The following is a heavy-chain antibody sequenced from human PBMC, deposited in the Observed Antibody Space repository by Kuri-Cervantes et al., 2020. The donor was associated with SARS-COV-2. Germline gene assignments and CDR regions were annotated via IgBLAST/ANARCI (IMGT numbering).Heavy chain of an antibody. CDR2: ISGSGGST. CDR1: GFLFSASA. CDR3: VRRFLEWLLYENYFDY. J-gene: IGHJ4*02. Sequence: GESLKISCEVSGFLFSASAIHWVRQAPGKGLEWVSAISGSGGSTYYADSVKGRFTISRDNSKNTLYLQMNSLRAEDTAVYYCVRRFLEWLLYENYFDYWGQGTLVTVSS. V-gene: IGHV3-23*01. D-gene: IGHD3-3*01.